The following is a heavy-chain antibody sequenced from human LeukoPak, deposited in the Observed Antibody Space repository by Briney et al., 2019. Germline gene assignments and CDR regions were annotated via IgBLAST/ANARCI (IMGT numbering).Heavy chain of an antibody. CDR3: AKDGGTGAGLVDY. Sequence: PGGSLRLSCAASGFTFSRYWMHWVRQAPGKGLVWVSRINSDGTTTTYADSVKGRFTISRDNSKNTLHLQMNSLRAEDTAVYYCAKDGGTGAGLVDYWGQGTLVTVSS. V-gene: IGHV3-74*01. J-gene: IGHJ4*02. CDR1: GFTFSRYW. CDR2: INSDGTTT. D-gene: IGHD3/OR15-3a*01.